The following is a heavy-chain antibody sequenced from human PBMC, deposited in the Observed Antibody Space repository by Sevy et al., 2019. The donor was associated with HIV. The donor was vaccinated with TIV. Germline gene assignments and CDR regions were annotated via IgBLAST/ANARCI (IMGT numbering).Heavy chain of an antibody. D-gene: IGHD3-22*01. Sequence: GGSLRLSCAASGLSFSNAWMAWDRQAPGKGLEWVGRIRSETGGGTTDLAAFAKGKFTISRDDPKNTLYLQMNSLKTEDTAVYYCAIDHRRDGMIVVPFEKWGLGTLVTVSS. CDR2: IRSETGGGTT. J-gene: IGHJ4*02. V-gene: IGHV3-15*01. CDR1: GLSFSNAW. CDR3: AIDHRRDGMIVVPFEK.